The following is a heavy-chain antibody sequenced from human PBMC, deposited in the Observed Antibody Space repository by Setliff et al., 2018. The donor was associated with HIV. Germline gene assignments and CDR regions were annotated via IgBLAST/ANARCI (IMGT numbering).Heavy chain of an antibody. Sequence: LSLTCAVYGGSFSGYYWSWIRQPPGKGLEWIGEINHSGSTNYNPSLKSRVTILVDTSKNHFSLNLSSVTAADTAVYYCAISNFWSGYSTSPPDYFDYWGQGMLVTVTS. J-gene: IGHJ4*02. V-gene: IGHV4-34*01. D-gene: IGHD3-3*01. CDR1: GGSFSGYY. CDR3: AISNFWSGYSTSPPDYFDY. CDR2: INHSGST.